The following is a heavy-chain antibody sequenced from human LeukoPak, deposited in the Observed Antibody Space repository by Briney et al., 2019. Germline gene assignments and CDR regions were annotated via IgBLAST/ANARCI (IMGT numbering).Heavy chain of an antibody. CDR3: AKDLRQWLAFRDFDY. D-gene: IGHD6-19*01. V-gene: IGHV1-69*05. J-gene: IGHJ4*02. CDR1: GYTFTGYY. Sequence: SVKVSCKASGYTFTGYYMHWVRQAPGQGLEWMGGIIPIFGTANYAQKFQGRVTITTDESTSTAYMELSSLRSEDTAVYYCAKDLRQWLAFRDFDYWGQGTLVTVSS. CDR2: IIPIFGTA.